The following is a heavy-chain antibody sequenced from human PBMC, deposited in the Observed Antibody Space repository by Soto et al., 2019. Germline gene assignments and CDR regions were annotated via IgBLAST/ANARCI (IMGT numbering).Heavy chain of an antibody. V-gene: IGHV5-10-1*01. J-gene: IGHJ5*02. D-gene: IGHD6-19*01. CDR2: IDPSDSYT. Sequence: GESLKISCKGSGYSFTSYWISWVRQMPGKGLEWMGRIDPSDSYTNYSPSFQGHVTISADKSISTAFLQWSSLKASDTAMYYCARHPISSGWYEDNWFDPWGQGTLVTVSS. CDR1: GYSFTSYW. CDR3: ARHPISSGWYEDNWFDP.